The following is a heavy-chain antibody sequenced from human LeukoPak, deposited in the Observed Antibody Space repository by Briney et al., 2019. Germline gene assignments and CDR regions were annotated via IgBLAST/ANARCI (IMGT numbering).Heavy chain of an antibody. V-gene: IGHV3-23*01. CDR3: VKGCSSTGCYTSEW. CDR1: GFTFSSCA. D-gene: IGHD2-2*02. J-gene: IGHJ4*02. Sequence: GGSLRLSCAASGFTFSSCAMSWVRQAPGKGLEWVSAISGSGDTTYYADSVKGRFSISRDNSKNTMYLQMSSLRAEDTALYYCVKGCSSTGCYTSEWWGQGTLVTVSS. CDR2: ISGSGDTT.